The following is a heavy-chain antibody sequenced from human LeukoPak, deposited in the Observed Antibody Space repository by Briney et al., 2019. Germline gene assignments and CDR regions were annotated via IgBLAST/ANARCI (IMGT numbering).Heavy chain of an antibody. CDR3: ARLTAAIVGAPINWFDP. Sequence: PSETLSLTCTVSGGSISNYYWNWIRQPAGKGREWSGLSSTSGRTKYNPSLKSRVIVSVNTSKNQFSLKLSSVTAADTAVYYCARLTAAIVGAPINWFDPWGQGTLVTVSS. CDR1: GGSISNYY. J-gene: IGHJ5*02. D-gene: IGHD1-26*01. CDR2: SSTSGRT. V-gene: IGHV4-4*07.